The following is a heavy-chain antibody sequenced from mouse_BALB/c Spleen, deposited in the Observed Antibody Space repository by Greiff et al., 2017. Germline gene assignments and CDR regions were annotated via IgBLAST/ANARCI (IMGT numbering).Heavy chain of an antibody. CDR1: GFNIKDTY. Sequence: EVQLQQSGAELVKPGASVKLSCTASGFNIKDTYMHWVKQRPEQGLEWIGRIDPANGNTKYDPKFQGKATITADTSSNTAYLHLSSLTSEDTAVYYCARGDGVARFAYWGQGTLVTVSA. CDR2: IDPANGNT. CDR3: ARGDGVARFAY. V-gene: IGHV14-3*02. D-gene: IGHD1-1*02. J-gene: IGHJ3*01.